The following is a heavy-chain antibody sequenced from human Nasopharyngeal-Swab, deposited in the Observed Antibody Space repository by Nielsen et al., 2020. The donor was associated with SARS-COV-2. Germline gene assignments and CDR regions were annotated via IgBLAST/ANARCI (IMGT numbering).Heavy chain of an antibody. V-gene: IGHV3-23*01. D-gene: IGHD6-19*01. J-gene: IGHJ4*02. CDR1: GFTFSTYA. CDR2: IDAGGGNT. Sequence: GESLKISCAASGFTFSTYAMTWVRQAPGKGLEWVSTIDAGGGNTWYADSVKGRFTISRDNSKNTLYLQMNSLRAEDTAVYYCAREGIAVAGIFDYWGQGTLVTVSS. CDR3: AREGIAVAGIFDY.